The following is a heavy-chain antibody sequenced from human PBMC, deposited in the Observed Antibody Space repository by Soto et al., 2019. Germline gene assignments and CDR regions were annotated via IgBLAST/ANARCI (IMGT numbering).Heavy chain of an antibody. V-gene: IGHV4-31*03. CDR1: GGSISSGGYY. CDR3: ARQYYYASGTYRGWFDP. J-gene: IGHJ5*02. CDR2: IYYSGST. Sequence: SETLSLTCTVSGGSISSGGYYWSWIRQHPGKGLEWIGNIYYSGSTYYNPSLKSRVSVSVDTSKNQFSLKLSSVTAADTAVYYCARQYYYASGTYRGWFDPWGQGTLVTVSS. D-gene: IGHD3-10*01.